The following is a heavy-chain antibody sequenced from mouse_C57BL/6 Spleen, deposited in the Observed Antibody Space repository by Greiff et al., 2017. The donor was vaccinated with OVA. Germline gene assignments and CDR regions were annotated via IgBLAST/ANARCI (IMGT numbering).Heavy chain of an antibody. Sequence: QVQLKESGPGILQPSQTLSLTCSFSGFSLSTFGMGVGWIRQPSGKGLEWLAHIWWDDDTYYNPALKSRLTISKDTSKNQVFLKIANVDTADTATYYCARIAGYGNYWYFDVWGTGTTVTVSS. V-gene: IGHV8-8*01. CDR2: IWWDDDT. J-gene: IGHJ1*03. CDR1: GFSLSTFGMG. CDR3: ARIAGYGNYWYFDV. D-gene: IGHD2-1*01.